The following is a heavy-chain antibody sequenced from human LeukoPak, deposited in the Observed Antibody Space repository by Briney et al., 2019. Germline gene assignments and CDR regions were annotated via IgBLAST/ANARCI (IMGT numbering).Heavy chain of an antibody. J-gene: IGHJ4*02. CDR3: AKAHSSGWYYFDY. CDR2: IWYDGSNK. Sequence: GRSLRLSCAASGFTFSSYGMHWVRQAPGKGLEWVAVIWYDGSNKYYADSVKGRFTISRDNSKNTLYLQMNSLRAEDTAVYYCAKAHSSGWYYFDYWGQGTLVTVSS. CDR1: GFTFSSYG. D-gene: IGHD6-19*01. V-gene: IGHV3-33*06.